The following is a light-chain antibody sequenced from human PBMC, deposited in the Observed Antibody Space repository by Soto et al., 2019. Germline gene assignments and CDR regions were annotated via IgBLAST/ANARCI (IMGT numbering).Light chain of an antibody. CDR2: ANT. CDR3: QFFDNSPSGYV. Sequence: VLTQPPSDSGAPGQRVTISCTGSSSNIGAGYDVHWYQQLPGAAPKLLIYANTNRPAGVPDRFSGSKSGTSASLAITGLQAEDEADYYCQFFDNSPSGYVFGPGIKVTVL. V-gene: IGLV1-40*01. CDR1: SSNIGAGYD. J-gene: IGLJ1*01.